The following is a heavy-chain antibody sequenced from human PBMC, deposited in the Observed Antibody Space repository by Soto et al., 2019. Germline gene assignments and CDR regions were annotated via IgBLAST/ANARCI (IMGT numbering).Heavy chain of an antibody. Sequence: SETLSLTCTVSGGSISSGNYYWSWIRQPPGKGLEWIGFISYSGSTYYSTSLKSRVTISVDTSKSQFSLNLSFVTAADTAVYYCARRWGYSFDYWGQGTLVTVSS. CDR2: ISYSGST. J-gene: IGHJ4*02. CDR1: GGSISSGNYY. V-gene: IGHV4-30-4*08. D-gene: IGHD7-27*01. CDR3: ARRWGYSFDY.